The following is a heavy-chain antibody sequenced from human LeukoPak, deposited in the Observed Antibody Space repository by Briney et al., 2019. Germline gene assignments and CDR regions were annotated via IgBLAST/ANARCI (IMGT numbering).Heavy chain of an antibody. CDR2: ISGSGEST. CDR3: AKEEHYLDSSGNWFDP. D-gene: IGHD3-22*01. V-gene: IGHV3-23*01. CDR1: GHTFTNYA. J-gene: IGHJ5*02. Sequence: PGGSLRLSCIASGHTFTNYAMSWVRQAPGQGLEWISSISGSGESTYYAHTVQGSFTITRDNSKNTLYLQMNSLRVEDTAVYYCAKEEHYLDSSGNWFDPWGQGTLVTVSS.